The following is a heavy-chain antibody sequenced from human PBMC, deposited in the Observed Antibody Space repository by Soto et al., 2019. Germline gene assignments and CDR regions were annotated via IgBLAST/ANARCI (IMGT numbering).Heavy chain of an antibody. CDR2: ISPYNDHT. J-gene: IGHJ6*02. Sequence: ASVKVSCKTSGYTFTAYGITWVRQAQGQGLELLGWISPYNDHTKYAEKFQGRVTMTTDISTGTASMELRSLKSDDTAVYYCARSGWISPYSSPGMDVWGLQDTVT. D-gene: IGHD3-22*01. CDR3: ARSGWISPYSSPGMDV. CDR1: GYTFTAYG. V-gene: IGHV1-18*01.